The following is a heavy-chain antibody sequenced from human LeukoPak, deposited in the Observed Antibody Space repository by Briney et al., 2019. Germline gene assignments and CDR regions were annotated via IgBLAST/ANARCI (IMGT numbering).Heavy chain of an antibody. Sequence: GESLKISRKGPGYTFTRYWIGWVRQMPGKGLEWMGIIYPGDSDTRYSPSFQGQVTISADKSISTAYLQWNSLRASDTAMYYCARHRAYSSGLEWDDPWGQGTLVTVSS. CDR3: ARHRAYSSGLEWDDP. J-gene: IGHJ5*02. V-gene: IGHV5-51*01. CDR2: IYPGDSDT. D-gene: IGHD6-19*01. CDR1: GYTFTRYW.